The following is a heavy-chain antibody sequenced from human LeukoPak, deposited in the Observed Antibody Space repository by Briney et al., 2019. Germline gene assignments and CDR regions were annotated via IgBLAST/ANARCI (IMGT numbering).Heavy chain of an antibody. CDR3: ARDAIENYDFWSGSYYFFDY. V-gene: IGHV1-46*01. CDR2: INLIGGST. Sequence: ASVKVSCKSSGYTFTNYYIHWVRQAPGQGLEWMGIINLIGGSTTYAQGFQDRVTMTRDTSTSTVYMELSSLTSEDTAVYYCARDAIENYDFWSGSYYFFDYWGQGTLVTVSS. CDR1: GYTFTNYY. J-gene: IGHJ4*02. D-gene: IGHD3-3*01.